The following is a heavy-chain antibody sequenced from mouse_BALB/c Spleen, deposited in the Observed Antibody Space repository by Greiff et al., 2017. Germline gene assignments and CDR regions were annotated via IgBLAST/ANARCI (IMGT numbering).Heavy chain of an antibody. D-gene: IGHD2-2*01. J-gene: IGHJ3*01. V-gene: IGHV14-3*02. CDR1: GFNIKDTY. CDR2: IDPANGNT. CDR3: ARGYGYDKAWFAY. Sequence: EVKLLESGAELVKPGASVKLSCTASGFNIKDTYMHWVKQRPEQGLEWIGRIDPANGNTKYDPKFQGKATITADTSSNTAYLQLSSLTSEDTAVYYCARGYGYDKAWFAYWGQGTLVTVSA.